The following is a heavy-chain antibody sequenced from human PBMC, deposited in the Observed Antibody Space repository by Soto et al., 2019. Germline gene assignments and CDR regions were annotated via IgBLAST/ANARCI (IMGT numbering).Heavy chain of an antibody. V-gene: IGHV3-23*01. Sequence: PGGSLRLSCAASGFTFSYYAMSWVRQVPGKGLEWVSAISGSGGNTYYADSVKGRFTISRDNSKNTLFLQMNSLRAEDTAVYFCAKEEDVIVEPAATPFNSWGQGTLVTVSS. CDR3: AKEEDVIVEPAATPFNS. CDR1: GFTFSYYA. J-gene: IGHJ5*02. CDR2: ISGSGGNT. D-gene: IGHD2-2*01.